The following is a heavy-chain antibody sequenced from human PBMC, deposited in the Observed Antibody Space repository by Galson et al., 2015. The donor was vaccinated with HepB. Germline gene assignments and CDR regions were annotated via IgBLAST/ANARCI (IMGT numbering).Heavy chain of an antibody. Sequence: SVKVSCKASGGTFSSYTINWVRQAPGQGLEWMGRIIPILGIANYAQEFQGRVTITADKSTSTAYMELSSLRSEDTAIYYCAREGPRGSWYPYWDQGTLVTVSS. CDR2: IIPILGIA. D-gene: IGHD2-15*01. V-gene: IGHV1-69*04. CDR3: AREGPRGSWYPY. CDR1: GGTFSSYT. J-gene: IGHJ4*02.